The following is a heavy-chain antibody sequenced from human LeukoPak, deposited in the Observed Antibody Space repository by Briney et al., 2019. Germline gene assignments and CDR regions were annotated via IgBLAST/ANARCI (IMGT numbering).Heavy chain of an antibody. Sequence: GGSLRLSCAASGFTFSSYAMSWVRQAPGKGLEWVSAISGSGGSTYYADSVKGRFTISRDNAKNSLYLQMNSLRPDDTALYYCARTEGGMGYGTTDYWGQETLVTVSS. V-gene: IGHV3-23*01. J-gene: IGHJ4*02. D-gene: IGHD1-14*01. CDR3: ARTEGGMGYGTTDY. CDR1: GFTFSSYA. CDR2: ISGSGGST.